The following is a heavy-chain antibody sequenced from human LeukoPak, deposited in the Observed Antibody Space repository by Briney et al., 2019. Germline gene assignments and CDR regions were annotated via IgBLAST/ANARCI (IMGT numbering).Heavy chain of an antibody. Sequence: ASVKVSCKASGGTFSSYAISWVRQAPGQGLEWMGGIIPIFGTANYAQKFQGRVTITTDESTSTAYMELSSLRSEDTAVYYCARAAYDFWSGYYFDYWGQGTLVTVSS. V-gene: IGHV1-69*05. CDR1: GGTFSSYA. J-gene: IGHJ4*02. D-gene: IGHD3-3*01. CDR2: IIPIFGTA. CDR3: ARAAYDFWSGYYFDY.